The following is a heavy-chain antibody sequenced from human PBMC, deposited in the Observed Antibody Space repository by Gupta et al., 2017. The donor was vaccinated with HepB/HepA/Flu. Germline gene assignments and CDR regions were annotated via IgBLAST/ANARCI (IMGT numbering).Heavy chain of an antibody. V-gene: IGHV3-9*01. Sequence: EVQLVESGGGLVQPGRSLRLSCAASGFTFDDYAMHWVRQAPGKGLEWVSGISWNSGSIGYADSVKGRFTISRDNAKNSLYLQMNSLRAEDTALYYCAKEVQFGELFLSPPYAFDIWGQGTMVTVSS. J-gene: IGHJ3*02. CDR3: AKEVQFGELFLSPPYAFDI. CDR2: ISWNSGSI. CDR1: GFTFDDYA. D-gene: IGHD3-10*01.